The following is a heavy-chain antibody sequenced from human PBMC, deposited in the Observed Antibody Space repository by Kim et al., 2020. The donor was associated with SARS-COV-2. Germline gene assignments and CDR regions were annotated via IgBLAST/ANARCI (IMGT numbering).Heavy chain of an antibody. CDR3: VRSPKSGWHPEFDY. J-gene: IGHJ4*02. CDR2: IGTLGDS. D-gene: IGHD6-19*01. Sequence: GGSLRLSCVASGFTFSNYDMHWVRQATGKGLEWVSAIGTLGDSYYPDSVKDRFTISRENAKNSLYLQMNSLRDGDTAVYYCVRSPKSGWHPEFDYWGQGSLVTVSS. CDR1: GFTFSNYD. V-gene: IGHV3-13*01.